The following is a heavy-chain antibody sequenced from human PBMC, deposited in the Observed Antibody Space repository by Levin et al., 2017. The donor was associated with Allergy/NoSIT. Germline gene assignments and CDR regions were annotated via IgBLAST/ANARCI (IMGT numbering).Heavy chain of an antibody. V-gene: IGHV2-5*02. Sequence: SGPTLVKPTQTLTLTCTFSGFSLRTRAVGVGWIRQPPGKALEWVVIIYWDDDKRYSPSLKSRLSITKDTSKNQVVLTMTNMDPVDTATYDCVNVRWGSQSAFDMWGQGTMVTVSS. CDR2: IYWDDDK. J-gene: IGHJ3*02. CDR1: GFSLRTRAVG. D-gene: IGHD1-26*01. CDR3: VNVRWGSQSAFDM.